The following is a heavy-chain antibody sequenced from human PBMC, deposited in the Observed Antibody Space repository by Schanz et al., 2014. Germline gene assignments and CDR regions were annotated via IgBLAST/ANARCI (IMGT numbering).Heavy chain of an antibody. D-gene: IGHD3-10*02. CDR2: ISSRGTTN. Sequence: QVQLEESGGGLVTPGGSLRLSCAASGFTFSDYYMSWIRQAPGKGLECISYISSRGTTNYYADSVKGRFTISRDNTENSLFLQMSSLRVEDTGLYFCARAPFRLLSSPYDMDAWGPGTPVTVSS. CDR3: ARAPFRLLSSPYDMDA. V-gene: IGHV3-11*04. CDR1: GFTFSDYY. J-gene: IGHJ6*02.